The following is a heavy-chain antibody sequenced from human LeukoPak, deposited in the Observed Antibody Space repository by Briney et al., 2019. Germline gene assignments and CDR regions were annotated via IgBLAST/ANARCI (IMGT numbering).Heavy chain of an antibody. Sequence: GESLEISCKGSGYSFTSYWIGWVRQMPGKGLEWRGIIYPGDSDTRYSPSFQGQVTISADKSISTAYLQWSSLKASDTAMYYCARGRADIVVAPAATPFDYWGQGTLVTVSS. J-gene: IGHJ4*02. V-gene: IGHV5-51*01. CDR3: ARGRADIVVAPAATPFDY. CDR1: GYSFTSYW. CDR2: IYPGDSDT. D-gene: IGHD2-2*01.